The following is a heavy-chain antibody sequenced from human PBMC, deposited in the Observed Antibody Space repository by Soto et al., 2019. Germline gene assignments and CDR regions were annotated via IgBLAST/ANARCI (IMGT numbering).Heavy chain of an antibody. J-gene: IGHJ4*02. CDR2: IYYSGST. D-gene: IGHD3-10*01. V-gene: IGHV4-59*08. CDR1: GGSISSYY. CDR3: ARRPLVRGIIPYYFDS. Sequence: SETLSLTCTVSGGSISSYYWSWIRQPPGKGLEWIGYIYYSGSTNYNPSLKSRLTISVDTSKNQFSLNLSSVTAADTAVYFCARRPLVRGIIPYYFDSWGQGTLVTVSS.